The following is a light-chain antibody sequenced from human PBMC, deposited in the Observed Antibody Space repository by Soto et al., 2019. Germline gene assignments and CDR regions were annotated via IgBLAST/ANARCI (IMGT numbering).Light chain of an antibody. J-gene: IGKJ2*01. Sequence: EIVLTQSPAPLSLSPGERATLSCRASQSVSSYLAWYQQKPGQAPRLLIYDASNRATGIRARFSGSGSGTDFTLTISSLEPEDFAGYYCQQRSNWPPTFGQGTKLEIK. CDR3: QQRSNWPPT. CDR2: DAS. CDR1: QSVSSY. V-gene: IGKV3-11*01.